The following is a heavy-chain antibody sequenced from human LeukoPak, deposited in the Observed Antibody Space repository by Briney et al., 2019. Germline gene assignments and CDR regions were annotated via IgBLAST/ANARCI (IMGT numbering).Heavy chain of an antibody. CDR3: ARGGVVVAAAEYFQH. CDR2: IRYDGSNK. CDR1: GFTFSSYG. V-gene: IGHV3-30*02. Sequence: PGGSLRLSCAASGFTFSSYGMHWVRQAPGKGLEWVAFIRYDGSNKYYADSVKGRFTISRDNSKNTLYLQMNSLRAEDTAAYYCARGGVVVAAAEYFQHWGQGTLVTVSS. D-gene: IGHD2-15*01. J-gene: IGHJ1*01.